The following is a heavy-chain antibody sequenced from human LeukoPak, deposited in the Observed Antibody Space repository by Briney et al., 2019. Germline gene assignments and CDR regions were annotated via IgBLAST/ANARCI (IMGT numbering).Heavy chain of an antibody. J-gene: IGHJ3*02. Sequence: ASVKVSCKASVYTFTNYGVNWVRQAPGQGLEYMGWISGYDGNTNYAQKVQGRVTMTADISTSTAYMELRNLRSDDTAVYYCARGSGRDGYSYAFDIWGQGTMVTVSS. CDR3: ARGSGRDGYSYAFDI. CDR1: VYTFTNYG. CDR2: ISGYDGNT. V-gene: IGHV1-18*01. D-gene: IGHD5-24*01.